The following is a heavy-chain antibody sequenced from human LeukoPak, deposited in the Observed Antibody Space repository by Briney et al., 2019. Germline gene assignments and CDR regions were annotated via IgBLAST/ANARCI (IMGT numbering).Heavy chain of an antibody. CDR2: ISYDGSNK. V-gene: IGHV3-30-3*01. D-gene: IGHD6-13*01. CDR1: GFTFSSYA. Sequence: PGGSLRLSCAASGFTFSSYAMHWVRQAPGKGLEWVAVISYDGSNKYYADSVKGRFTISRDNSKNTLYLQMNSLRAEDTAVYYCARDLARGYSSSSDAFDIWGQGTMVTVSS. CDR3: ARDLARGYSSSSDAFDI. J-gene: IGHJ3*02.